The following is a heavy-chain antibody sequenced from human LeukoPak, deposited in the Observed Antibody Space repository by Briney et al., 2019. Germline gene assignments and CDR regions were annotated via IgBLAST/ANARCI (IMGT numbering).Heavy chain of an antibody. Sequence: GGSHRLSCAASGFTFSHAWMSWVRQAPEKGLEWVGRIKSETDGGTTDYAASVKGRFTISRDNAKNSLYLQMNSLRAEDTAVYYCARESGRLTNWFDPWGQGTLVTVSS. V-gene: IGHV3-15*01. CDR1: GFTFSHAW. CDR2: IKSETDGGTT. J-gene: IGHJ5*02. D-gene: IGHD2-21*02. CDR3: ARESGRLTNWFDP.